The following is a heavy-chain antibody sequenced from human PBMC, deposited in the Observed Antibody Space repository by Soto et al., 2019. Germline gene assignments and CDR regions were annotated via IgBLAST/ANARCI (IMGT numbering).Heavy chain of an antibody. Sequence: GGSLRLSCAASGFTFSSHAMSWVRQAPGKGLEWVSAISGGGGSTYYADSVKGRFTISRDNSKNTLYLQMNSLRAEDTAAYYSAKDERGTTLFDNWGQGTLVTVSS. CDR2: ISGGGGST. J-gene: IGHJ4*02. CDR3: AKDERGTTLFDN. CDR1: GFTFSSHA. D-gene: IGHD1-26*01. V-gene: IGHV3-23*01.